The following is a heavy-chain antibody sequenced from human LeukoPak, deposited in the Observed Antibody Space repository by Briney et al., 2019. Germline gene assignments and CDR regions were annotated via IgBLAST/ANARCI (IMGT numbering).Heavy chain of an antibody. J-gene: IGHJ4*02. CDR1: GFTFSSYW. Sequence: PGVSLRLSCAASGFTFSSYWMHWVRQAPGKGLVWVSRINTDGSSTSYADSVKGRFTISRDNAKNTLYLQMNSLRAEDTAVYYCAKDSALGGATIDYWGQGTLVTVSS. CDR3: AKDSALGGATIDY. CDR2: INTDGSST. D-gene: IGHD1-26*01. V-gene: IGHV3-74*01.